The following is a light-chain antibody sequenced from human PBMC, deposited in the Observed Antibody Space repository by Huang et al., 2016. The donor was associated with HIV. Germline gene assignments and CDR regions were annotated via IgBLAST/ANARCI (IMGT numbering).Light chain of an antibody. CDR2: GAS. CDR3: QQYYSTLGT. Sequence: DIQMTQSPSSLSASVGDRVTITCRASQGISNSLAWYQQKPGKAPKLLVSGASRLETGVPSSSSGSASGTDYTLTISSLQPEDFASYYCQQYYSTLGTFGQGTKVEIK. CDR1: QGISNS. J-gene: IGKJ1*01. V-gene: IGKV1-NL1*01.